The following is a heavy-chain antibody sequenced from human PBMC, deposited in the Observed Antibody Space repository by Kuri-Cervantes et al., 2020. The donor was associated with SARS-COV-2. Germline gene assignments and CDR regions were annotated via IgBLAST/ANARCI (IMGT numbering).Heavy chain of an antibody. D-gene: IGHD2-2*01. J-gene: IGHJ4*02. CDR2: ITNHPRSYTT. V-gene: IGHV3-72*01. Sequence: GGSLRLSCAASGFTFTDHYMDWVRQAPGKGLEWVARITNHPRSYTTDYAASVRGRFTFSRDDSKRSLYLQMNSLKIEDTAVYYCARDTSTALDYWGRGTLVTVSS. CDR3: ARDTSTALDY. CDR1: GFTFTDHY.